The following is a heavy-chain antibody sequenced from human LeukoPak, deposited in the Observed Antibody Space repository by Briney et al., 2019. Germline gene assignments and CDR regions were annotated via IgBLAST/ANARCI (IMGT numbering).Heavy chain of an antibody. J-gene: IGHJ6*04. D-gene: IGHD3-10*02. CDR1: GVSVSNNC. V-gene: IGHV3-11*04. CDR2: ISSSGSTI. CDR3: AELGITMIGGV. Sequence: GGSLRLSCVVSGVSVSNNCMSWVRQAPGKGLEWVSYISSSGSTIYYADSVKGRFTISRDNAKNSLYLQMNSLRAEDTAVYYCAELGITMIGGVWGKGTTVTISS.